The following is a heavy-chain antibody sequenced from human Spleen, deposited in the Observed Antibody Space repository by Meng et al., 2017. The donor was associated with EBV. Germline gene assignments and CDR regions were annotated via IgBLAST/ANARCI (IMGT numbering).Heavy chain of an antibody. V-gene: IGHV4-4*02. J-gene: IGHJ4*02. CDR2: IHHSGTT. Sequence: GHVKSSGPGLCKPSGTLSLTCAVSGASIDSSDWWTWVRQAPGKGLEWIGEIHHSGTTNYNPSLNSRVTISIDKSENLFSLKLSSVTAADTAFYYCARGLGGHYPTMEYWGQGTLVTVSS. CDR1: GASIDSSDW. D-gene: IGHD3-22*01. CDR3: ARGLGGHYPTMEY.